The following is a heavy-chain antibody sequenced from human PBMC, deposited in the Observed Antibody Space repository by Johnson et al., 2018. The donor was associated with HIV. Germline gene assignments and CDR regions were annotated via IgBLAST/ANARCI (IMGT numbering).Heavy chain of an antibody. J-gene: IGHJ3*02. CDR1: GFSFSDYY. D-gene: IGHD6-13*01. Sequence: QVRLVESGGGVVQPGRSLRLSCAASGFSFSDYYMSWIRQAPGKGLEWVSYISSSGSTIYYADSVKGRFTISRDNAKNSLYLQMNSLRAEDTAVYYCARGHSSSPYEDAFDIWGQGTMVTVSS. V-gene: IGHV3-11*04. CDR3: ARGHSSSPYEDAFDI. CDR2: ISSSGSTI.